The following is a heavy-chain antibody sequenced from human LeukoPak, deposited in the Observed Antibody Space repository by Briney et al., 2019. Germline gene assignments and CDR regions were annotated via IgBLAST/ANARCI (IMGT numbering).Heavy chain of an antibody. CDR1: GLSRSTSGLG. D-gene: IGHD6-13*01. CDR2: NYWDDYK. Sequence: SGPTLMHPPPPLTVTFTFYGLSRSTSGLGGGWIRQPPVEALEWLTVNYWDDYKRYSPSLKSTLTITKDTSKNQVVLTMTNMDPVDTATYYCALSPDIAAAGIMSWFDPWGQGTLVTVSS. J-gene: IGHJ5*02. V-gene: IGHV2-5*02. CDR3: ALSPDIAAAGIMSWFDP.